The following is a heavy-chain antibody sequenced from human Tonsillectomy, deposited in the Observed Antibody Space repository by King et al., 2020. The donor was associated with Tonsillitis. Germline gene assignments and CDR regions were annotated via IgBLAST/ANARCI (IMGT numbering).Heavy chain of an antibody. D-gene: IGHD3-22*01. Sequence: VQLQESGPGLVKPSQTLSLTCTVSGGSISSGSYYWSWIRRPAGKGLEWIGRIYTSGSTNYNPSLKSRVTMSVDTSKNQFSLKLSSVTAADTAVYYCAREMGSSGYPNFDYWGQGTLVTVSS. CDR2: IYTSGST. CDR3: AREMGSSGYPNFDY. CDR1: GGSISSGSYY. J-gene: IGHJ4*02. V-gene: IGHV4-61*02.